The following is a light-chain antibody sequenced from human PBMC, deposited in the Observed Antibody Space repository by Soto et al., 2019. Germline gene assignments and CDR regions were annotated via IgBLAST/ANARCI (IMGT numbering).Light chain of an antibody. CDR1: QSVSSN. V-gene: IGKV3-15*01. J-gene: IGKJ5*01. CDR3: QQYSKWPIT. Sequence: EIVMSKSLATLSVSPGERATLSCRTSQSVSSNLAWYQQKPGQAPRLLIYGASTRATGIPARFSGSGSGTEFTLTISSLQSEDFAVYFCQQYSKWPITFGEGTRLEIK. CDR2: GAS.